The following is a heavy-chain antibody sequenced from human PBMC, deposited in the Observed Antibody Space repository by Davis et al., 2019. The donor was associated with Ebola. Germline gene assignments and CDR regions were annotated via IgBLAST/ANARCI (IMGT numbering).Heavy chain of an antibody. D-gene: IGHD2-15*01. V-gene: IGHV1-2*06. Sequence: ASVKVSCKASGYTFTDYNIHWMRQAPGQGLEWLGRVILKSGATNYAQKFQGRVTMTRDTSISTAYMELRSLRSDDTAVYYCAREYRYCSGGDCLPPEDGIDYWGQGTLVTVSS. CDR1: GYTFTDYN. CDR3: AREYRYCSGGDCLPPEDGIDY. J-gene: IGHJ4*02. CDR2: VILKSGAT.